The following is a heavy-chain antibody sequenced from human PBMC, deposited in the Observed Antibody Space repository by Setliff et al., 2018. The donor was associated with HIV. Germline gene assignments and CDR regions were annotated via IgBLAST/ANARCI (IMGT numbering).Heavy chain of an antibody. V-gene: IGHV1-18*01. D-gene: IGHD3-9*01. J-gene: IGHJ6*03. CDR1: GYTFTSYG. Sequence: ASVKVSCKASGYTFTSYGISWVRQAPGQGLEWMGWISAYSGNTNYAQKFQGRVTMTTDTSTSTAYMELRSLRSDDTAVYYCARDHYDILTGYYRDYYYMDVWGKVTTVTVSS. CDR3: ARDHYDILTGYYRDYYYMDV. CDR2: ISAYSGNT.